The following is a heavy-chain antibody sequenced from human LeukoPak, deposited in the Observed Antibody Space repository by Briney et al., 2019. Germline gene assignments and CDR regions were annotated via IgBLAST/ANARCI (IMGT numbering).Heavy chain of an antibody. D-gene: IGHD6-6*01. Sequence: PSETLSLTCIVSGGSISSYSWNWIRQSPGKGLEWVGYISHSGTTSYNSSLKSRVTISVDTSKNQLSLKLTSVTAADTAVYYCAREQSSIAARLNYYYYMDVWGKGTTVTVSS. V-gene: IGHV4-59*12. CDR1: GGSISSYS. CDR2: ISHSGTT. J-gene: IGHJ6*03. CDR3: AREQSSIAARLNYYYYMDV.